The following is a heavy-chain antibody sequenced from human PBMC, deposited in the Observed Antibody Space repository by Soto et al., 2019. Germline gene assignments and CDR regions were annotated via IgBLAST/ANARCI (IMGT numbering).Heavy chain of an antibody. J-gene: IGHJ4*02. CDR2: IYHSGST. D-gene: IGHD3-3*01. CDR1: GGSISSGGYS. Sequence: QLQLQESGSGLVKPSQTLSLTCAVSGGSISSGGYSWSWIRQPPGKGLEWIGYIYHSGSTYYNPSLKSRVTISVDRSKNQVSLKLSSVTAADTAVYYCARVRSVDFWSGYPNYFDYWGQGTLVTVSS. CDR3: ARVRSVDFWSGYPNYFDY. V-gene: IGHV4-30-2*01.